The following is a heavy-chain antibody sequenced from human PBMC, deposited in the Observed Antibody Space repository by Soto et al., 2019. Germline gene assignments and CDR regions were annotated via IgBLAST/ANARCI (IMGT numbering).Heavy chain of an antibody. V-gene: IGHV4-31*03. J-gene: IGHJ2*01. CDR3: ARADYDFWSGYYSGSGGYFDL. CDR1: GGSISSGGYY. D-gene: IGHD3-3*01. Sequence: QVQLQESGPGLVKPSQTLSLTCTVSGGSISSGGYYWSWIRQHPGKGLEWIGYIYYSGSTYYNPSPNSRVTISVDTSKNQFSLKLSSVTAADTAVYYCARADYDFWSGYYSGSGGYFDLWGRGTLVTVSS. CDR2: IYYSGST.